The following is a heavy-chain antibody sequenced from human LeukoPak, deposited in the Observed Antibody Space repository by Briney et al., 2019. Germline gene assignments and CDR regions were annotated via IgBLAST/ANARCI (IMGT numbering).Heavy chain of an antibody. CDR3: AKLYLPQWLGQPFDY. CDR1: GFTFSSYS. CDR2: ISSSSSTI. J-gene: IGHJ4*02. V-gene: IGHV3-48*01. D-gene: IGHD6-19*01. Sequence: PGGSLTLSCAASGFTFSSYSMIWVRQAPGKGLEWVSYISSSSSTIYYADSVKGRFTISRDNSKNTLYLQMNSLRAEDTAVYYCAKLYLPQWLGQPFDYWGQGTLVTVSS.